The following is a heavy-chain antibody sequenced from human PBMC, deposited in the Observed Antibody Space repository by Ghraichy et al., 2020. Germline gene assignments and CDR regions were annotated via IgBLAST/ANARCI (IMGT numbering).Heavy chain of an antibody. CDR2: INPNSGGT. D-gene: IGHD6-19*01. CDR1: GYTFTGYY. V-gene: IGHV1-2*04. Sequence: ASVKVSCKASGYTFTGYYMHWVRQAPGQGLEWMGWINPNSGGTNYAQKFQGWVTMTRDTSISTAYMELSRLRSDDTAVYYCARGGYSSGWYPRSNWFDPWGQGTLVTVSS. CDR3: ARGGYSSGWYPRSNWFDP. J-gene: IGHJ5*02.